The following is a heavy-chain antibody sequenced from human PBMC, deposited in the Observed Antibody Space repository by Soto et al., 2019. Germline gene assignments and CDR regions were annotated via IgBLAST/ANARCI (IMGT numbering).Heavy chain of an antibody. CDR3: ARESRYCSGGSCYFLPGIDY. CDR1: GNIPSNYG. Sequence: ASVKVSCKASGNIPSNYGFHWVRQAPGQRLEWMGWMNAGNGNTKYSQKLQGRVTITRDTSASTVYMELSSLRSEDTAVYYCARESRYCSGGSCYFLPGIDYWGQGTLVTVSS. D-gene: IGHD2-15*01. CDR2: MNAGNGNT. J-gene: IGHJ4*02. V-gene: IGHV1-3*01.